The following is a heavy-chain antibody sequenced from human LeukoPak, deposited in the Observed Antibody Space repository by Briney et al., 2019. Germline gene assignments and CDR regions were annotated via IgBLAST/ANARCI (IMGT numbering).Heavy chain of an antibody. V-gene: IGHV4-59*08. Sequence: SETLSLTCTVSGGSISSYYWSWIRQPPGKGLEWIGYIYYSGSTNYNPSLKSRVTISVDTSKNQFSLELSSVTAADTAVYYCARSVRGIVVVIANDAFDIWGQGTMVTVSS. D-gene: IGHD2-21*01. CDR2: IYYSGST. J-gene: IGHJ3*02. CDR1: GGSISSYY. CDR3: ARSVRGIVVVIANDAFDI.